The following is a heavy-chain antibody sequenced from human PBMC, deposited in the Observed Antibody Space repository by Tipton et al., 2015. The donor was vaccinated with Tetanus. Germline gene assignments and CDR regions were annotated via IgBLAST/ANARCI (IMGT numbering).Heavy chain of an antibody. V-gene: IGHV4-39*01. CDR2: IYYNGNM. Sequence: TLSLTCTVSRGSINSGTFYWDWIRQPPGKGLEWIGNIYYNGNMLENPSLKGRVTLSLDKSKNQFSLNLTSVTAADTAVYYCARTAVNWFDPWGQGTLVTVSS. D-gene: IGHD2-21*02. J-gene: IGHJ5*02. CDR1: RGSINSGTFY. CDR3: ARTAVNWFDP.